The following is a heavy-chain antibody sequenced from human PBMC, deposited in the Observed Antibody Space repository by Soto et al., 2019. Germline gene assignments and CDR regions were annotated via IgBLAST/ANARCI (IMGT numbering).Heavy chain of an antibody. V-gene: IGHV4-31*03. D-gene: IGHD5-18*01. CDR2: IYYSGST. Sequence: SETLSLTCTVSGGSISSGGYYWSWIRQHPGEGLEWIGYIYYSGSTYYNPSLKSRVTISVDTSKNQFSLKLSSVTAADTAVYYCARRGYSYGYFDYWGQGTLVTVSS. J-gene: IGHJ4*02. CDR3: ARRGYSYGYFDY. CDR1: GGSISSGGYY.